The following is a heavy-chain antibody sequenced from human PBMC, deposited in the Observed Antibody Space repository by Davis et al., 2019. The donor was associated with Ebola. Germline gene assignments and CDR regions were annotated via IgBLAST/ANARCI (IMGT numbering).Heavy chain of an antibody. J-gene: IGHJ5*02. CDR3: TRDFDWHDGS. V-gene: IGHV3-43D*03. D-gene: IGHD3-9*01. CDR2: ISWDGRST. Sequence: GESLKISCAASGFTFGDYAMHWVRQAPGKGLEWVSLISWDGRSTAYAESVRGRFSISRDIAKNTLFLQMNSLTADDSAVYYCTRDFDWHDGSWGQGTLVTVSS. CDR1: GFTFGDYA.